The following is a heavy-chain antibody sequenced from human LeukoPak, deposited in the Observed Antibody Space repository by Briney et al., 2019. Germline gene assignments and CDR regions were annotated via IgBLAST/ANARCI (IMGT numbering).Heavy chain of an antibody. CDR3: VREFSGGYFDY. CDR2: IFPSAGNT. D-gene: IGHD3-16*01. V-gene: IGHV1-46*01. Sequence: ASVKVSCKASGYTFTRYYLHWVRQAPGQGLEWMGIIFPSAGNTNYAQKFQGRVTMTRDMSTSTVYMALSSLTSEDTAVYYCVREFSGGYFDYWGQGTLVTVSS. J-gene: IGHJ4*02. CDR1: GYTFTRYY.